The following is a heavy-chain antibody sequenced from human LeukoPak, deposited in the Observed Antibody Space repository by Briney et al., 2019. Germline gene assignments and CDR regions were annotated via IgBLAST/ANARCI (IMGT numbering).Heavy chain of an antibody. CDR2: ISSSSSYI. CDR1: GFTFSSYS. CDR3: ARGGAYGDYDN. J-gene: IGHJ4*02. Sequence: GGSLRLSCAASGFTFSSYSMNWVRQAPGMGLEWVSSISSSSSYIYYADSVKGRFTISRDNAKNSLYLQMNGLRAEDTAIYYCARGGAYGDYDNWGQGTLVTVSS. D-gene: IGHD4-17*01. V-gene: IGHV3-21*01.